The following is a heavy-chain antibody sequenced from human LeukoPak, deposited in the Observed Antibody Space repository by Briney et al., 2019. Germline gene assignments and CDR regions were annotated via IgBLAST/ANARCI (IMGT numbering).Heavy chain of an antibody. CDR2: IYSGGST. CDR1: GFTVSSNY. CDR3: ARVFGVVTRAFDY. V-gene: IGHV3-53*05. J-gene: IGHJ4*02. Sequence: GGSLRLSCAASGFTVSSNYMSWVRQAPGKGLEWVSVIYSGGSTYYADSVKGRFTISRDNSKNTLYLQMNSLRAEDTAVYYCARVFGVVTRAFDYWGQGTLVTVSS. D-gene: IGHD3-3*01.